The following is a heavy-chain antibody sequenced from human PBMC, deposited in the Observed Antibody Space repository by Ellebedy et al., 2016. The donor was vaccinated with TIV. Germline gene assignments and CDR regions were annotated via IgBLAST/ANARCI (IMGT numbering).Heavy chain of an antibody. Sequence: AASVKVSCKASGYTFTGYYIHWVRQAPGQGLEWMGWNNPNTGVTNYAQKFQGRVTMTRDTSISTVYMELSSLRSDDTAVYYCARETSGVAWFDPWGQGTLVTVSS. CDR2: NNPNTGVT. V-gene: IGHV1-2*02. CDR3: ARETSGVAWFDP. D-gene: IGHD3-10*01. J-gene: IGHJ5*02. CDR1: GYTFTGYY.